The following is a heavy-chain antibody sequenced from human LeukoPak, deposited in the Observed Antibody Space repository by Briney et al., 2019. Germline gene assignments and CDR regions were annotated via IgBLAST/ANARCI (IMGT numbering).Heavy chain of an antibody. CDR1: GGSFSGFY. CDR2: INHSGST. J-gene: IGHJ4*02. D-gene: IGHD3-16*02. Sequence: SETLSLTCAVYGGSFSGFYWSWIRQPPGKGLQWIGEINHSGSTNYNPSLKSRVTISVDTSKNQFSLKLSSVTAADTAVYYCARVAQTYYDYVWGSYRPPGASYYFDYWGQGTLVTVSS. V-gene: IGHV4-34*01. CDR3: ARVAQTYYDYVWGSYRPPGASYYFDY.